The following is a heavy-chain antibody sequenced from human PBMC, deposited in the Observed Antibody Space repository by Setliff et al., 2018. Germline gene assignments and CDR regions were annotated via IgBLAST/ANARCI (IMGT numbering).Heavy chain of an antibody. V-gene: IGHV4-39*01. CDR2: IDYSGSNY. CDR1: GDSISDISYY. CDR3: ARRSQGRWYEVGWFDP. J-gene: IGHJ5*02. Sequence: SETLSLTCTISGDSISDISYYWGFIRQSPGQGLEWIGNIDYSGSNYYYNPSLKSRVTISVDTSKNQFSLKVNSVTAADTAIYYCARRSQGRWYEVGWFDPWGQGTLVTVSS. D-gene: IGHD6-13*01.